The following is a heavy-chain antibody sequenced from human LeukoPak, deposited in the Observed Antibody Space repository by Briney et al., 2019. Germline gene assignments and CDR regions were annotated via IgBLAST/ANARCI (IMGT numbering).Heavy chain of an antibody. Sequence: ASVKVSCKASGYTFTGYYLHWVRQAPGQGLEWMGWINPNGGGTNYAQKFQGRVTMTRDTSISTAYMELSRLRSDDTAVYYCARGDDSSGYYAFDIWGQGTMVTVSS. CDR2: INPNGGGT. V-gene: IGHV1-2*02. J-gene: IGHJ3*02. CDR1: GYTFTGYY. CDR3: ARGDDSSGYYAFDI. D-gene: IGHD3-22*01.